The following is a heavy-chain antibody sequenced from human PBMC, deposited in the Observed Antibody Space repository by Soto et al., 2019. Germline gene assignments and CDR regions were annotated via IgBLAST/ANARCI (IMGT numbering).Heavy chain of an antibody. J-gene: IGHJ4*02. CDR2: ISAYNGNT. D-gene: IGHD3-9*01. CDR3: ARENYDILTGYYADY. CDR1: GYTFTSYG. V-gene: IGHV1-18*01. Sequence: QVQLVQSGAEVKKPGASVKVSCKASGYTFTSYGISWVRQAPGQGLEWMGWISAYNGNTNYAQKLQGRVTMTTDTSTSTAYTERRSLRSDDTAVYYCARENYDILTGYYADYWGQGTLVTVSS.